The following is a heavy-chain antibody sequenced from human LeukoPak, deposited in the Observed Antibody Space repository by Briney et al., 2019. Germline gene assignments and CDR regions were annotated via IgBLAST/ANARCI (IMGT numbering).Heavy chain of an antibody. CDR1: GFSFTTYW. V-gene: IGHV3-7*01. CDR3: ARDAERSDAFDI. Sequence: GGSLRLSCVASGFSFTTYWMNWVRQAPGKGLEWVANIKQDGSEKYYVDSVKGRFTISRDNAKNSLYLQMNSLRAEDTAVYYCARDAERSDAFDIWGQGTMVTVSS. CDR2: IKQDGSEK. D-gene: IGHD1-1*01. J-gene: IGHJ3*02.